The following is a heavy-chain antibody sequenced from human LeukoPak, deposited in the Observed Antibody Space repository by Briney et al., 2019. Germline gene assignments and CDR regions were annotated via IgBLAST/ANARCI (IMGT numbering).Heavy chain of an antibody. CDR2: INHSGST. CDR1: GGSFSGYY. D-gene: IGHD3-10*01. J-gene: IGHJ5*02. CDR3: ARVARSGSYLHWFDP. V-gene: IGHV4-34*01. Sequence: SETLSLTCAVYGGSFSGYYWSWIRQPPGKGLEWIGEINHSGSTNYNPSLKSRVTISVDTSKNQFSLKLSSVTAADTAVYYCARVARSGSYLHWFDPWGQGTLVTVSS.